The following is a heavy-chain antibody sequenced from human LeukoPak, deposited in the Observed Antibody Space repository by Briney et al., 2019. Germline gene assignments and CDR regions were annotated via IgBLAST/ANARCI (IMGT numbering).Heavy chain of an antibody. V-gene: IGHV4-61*02. CDR2: IYTRGST. J-gene: IGHJ4*02. Sequence: TLSLTCTVSGGSISSGRYYWSWIRQPAGKGLEWIGRIYTRGSTNYNPSLRSRVTMSLDTSKNQFSLKLSSVTAADTAVYYCARELEYSSSSSTDLEYWGQGTLVTVSS. D-gene: IGHD6-6*01. CDR3: ARELEYSSSSSTDLEY. CDR1: GGSISSGRYY.